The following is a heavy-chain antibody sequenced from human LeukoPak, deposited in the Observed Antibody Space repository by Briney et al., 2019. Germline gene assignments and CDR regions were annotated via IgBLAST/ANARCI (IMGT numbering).Heavy chain of an antibody. CDR3: ARDGAQSGTQIFIHGWFDP. Sequence: GGSLRLSCAASGFTFSSYWMTWARQAPGKGLEWVANIKQDGSEKYYVDSVKGRFTISRDNAKNSLYLQMNSLRAEDTAVYYCARDGAQSGTQIFIHGWFDPWGQGTLVTVSS. CDR1: GFTFSSYW. CDR2: IKQDGSEK. V-gene: IGHV3-7*01. D-gene: IGHD1-14*01. J-gene: IGHJ5*02.